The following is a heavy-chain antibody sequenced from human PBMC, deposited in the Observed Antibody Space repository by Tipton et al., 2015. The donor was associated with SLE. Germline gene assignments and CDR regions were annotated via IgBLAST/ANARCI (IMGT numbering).Heavy chain of an antibody. J-gene: IGHJ4*02. CDR1: GGSFSGSFSGYY. CDR3: ARLGEVVVVPAATFDY. V-gene: IGHV4-4*08. D-gene: IGHD2-2*01. Sequence: TLSLTCAVYGGSFSGSFSGYYWSWIRQPPGKGLEWIGYIYTSGSTNYNPSLKSRVTISVDTSKNQFSLKLSSVTAADTAVYYCARLGEVVVVPAATFDYWGQGTLVTVSS. CDR2: IYTSGST.